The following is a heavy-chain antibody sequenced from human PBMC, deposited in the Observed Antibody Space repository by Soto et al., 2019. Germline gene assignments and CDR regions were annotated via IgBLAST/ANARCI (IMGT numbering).Heavy chain of an antibody. J-gene: IGHJ6*03. CDR3: AKRTRSRGQSYYYYYMDV. CDR2: ISGSGGST. Sequence: HPGGSLRLSCAASGFTFSSYAMSWVRQAPGKGLEWVSAISGSGGSTYYADSVKGRFTISRDNSKNTLYLQMNSLRAEDTAVYYCAKRTRSRGQSYYYYYMDVWGKGTTVTVSS. V-gene: IGHV3-23*01. CDR1: GFTFSSYA.